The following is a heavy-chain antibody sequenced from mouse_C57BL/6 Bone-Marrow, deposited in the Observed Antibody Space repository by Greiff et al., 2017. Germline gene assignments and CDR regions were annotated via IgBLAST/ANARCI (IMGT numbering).Heavy chain of an antibody. CDR2: IYPGSGNT. V-gene: IGHV1-76*01. J-gene: IGHJ4*01. CDR3: ARWASMDY. Sequence: QVQLQQSGAELVRPGASVKLSCKASGYTFTDYYINWVQQRPGQGLEWIARIYPGSGNTYYNEKFKGKATLTAEKSSSNAYMQLSSLTSEDSAVYFCARWASMDYWGQGTSVTVSS. CDR1: GYTFTDYY.